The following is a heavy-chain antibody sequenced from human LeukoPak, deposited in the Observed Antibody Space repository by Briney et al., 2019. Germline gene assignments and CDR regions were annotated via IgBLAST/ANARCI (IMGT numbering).Heavy chain of an antibody. CDR1: GFSLSTSGVG. CDR2: IYWNDDK. V-gene: IGHV2-5*01. J-gene: IGHJ4*02. D-gene: IGHD5-18*01. Sequence: SGPTLVNPTQTLTLTCTFSGFSLSTSGVGVGWIRQPPGKALEWLALIYWNDDKRYSPSLKSRLTITKDTSKNQVVLTMTNMDPVDTATYYCAHILKVSKPHRIQLWLMPFDIGYYFDYWGQGTLVTVSS. CDR3: AHILKVSKPHRIQLWLMPFDIGYYFDY.